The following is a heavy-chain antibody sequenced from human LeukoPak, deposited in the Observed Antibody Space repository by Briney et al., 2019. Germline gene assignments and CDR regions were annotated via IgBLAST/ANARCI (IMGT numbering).Heavy chain of an antibody. Sequence: SETLSLTCTVSDGSISRDDWSWVRQPPGKGLEFLGHVHYSGTANYKPSLRSRVTISVATYKQQFFLKLKSVTAADTAVYYCARGYGDFRAEGRYFYSWGQGILVTVSS. CDR3: ARGYGDFRAEGRYFYS. CDR1: DGSISRDD. J-gene: IGHJ4*02. D-gene: IGHD2-21*02. CDR2: VHYSGTA. V-gene: IGHV4-59*01.